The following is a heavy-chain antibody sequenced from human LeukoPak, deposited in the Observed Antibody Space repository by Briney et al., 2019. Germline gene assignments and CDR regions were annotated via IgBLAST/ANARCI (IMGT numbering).Heavy chain of an antibody. J-gene: IGHJ4*02. Sequence: GGSLRLSCAASGFTFSSYAMSWVRQAPGNGLEWVSAISGSGGSTYYADSVKGRFTISRDNSKNTLYLQMNSLRAEDTAVYYCAKDYLGYGDYGWDYWGQGTLVTVSS. D-gene: IGHD4-17*01. CDR1: GFTFSSYA. CDR2: ISGSGGST. V-gene: IGHV3-23*01. CDR3: AKDYLGYGDYGWDY.